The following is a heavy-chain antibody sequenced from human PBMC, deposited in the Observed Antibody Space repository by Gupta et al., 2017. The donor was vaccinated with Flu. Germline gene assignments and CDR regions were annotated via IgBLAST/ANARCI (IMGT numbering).Heavy chain of an antibody. CDR3: ARAYKYCSGGSCYLRVRAGYFDY. Sequence: QVQLQQWGAGLLKPSETLSLTCAVYGGSFSGYYWSWIRQPPGKGLEWIGEINHSGSTNYKPSLKSRVTRSGDTSKNQFYLKLSSVTAADTAVYYCARAYKYCSGGSCYLRVRAGYFDYWGQGNLVTVSS. V-gene: IGHV4-34*01. J-gene: IGHJ4*02. CDR2: INHSGST. CDR1: GGSFSGYY. D-gene: IGHD2-15*01.